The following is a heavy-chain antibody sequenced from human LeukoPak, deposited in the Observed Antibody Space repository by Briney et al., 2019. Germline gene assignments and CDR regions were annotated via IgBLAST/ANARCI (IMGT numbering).Heavy chain of an antibody. V-gene: IGHV3-7*01. J-gene: IGHJ4*02. D-gene: IGHD1-20*01. CDR2: INLDGSQK. CDR3: ASDWDIIGTRFEY. CDR1: GFTFSSYW. Sequence: GGSLRLSCAASGFTFSSYWMSWVRQAPGKGLEWVANINLDGSQKYYVDSVKGRFTISRDNAKNSLFLQMNSLRVEDTAVYYCASDWDIIGTRFEYRGQGTQVTVSS.